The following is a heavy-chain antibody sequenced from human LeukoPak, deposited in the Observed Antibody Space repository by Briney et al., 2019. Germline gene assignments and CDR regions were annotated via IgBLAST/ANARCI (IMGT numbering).Heavy chain of an antibody. CDR2: IKQDGSEK. D-gene: IGHD6-13*01. CDR3: ARDVYRSSWYQNYYYGMDV. V-gene: IGHV3-7*01. CDR1: GFTFSSYW. J-gene: IGHJ6*02. Sequence: QTGGSLRLSCAASGFTFSSYWMSWVRQAPGKGLEWVTNIKQDGSEKYYVDSVKGRFTISRDNAKNSLYLQMNSLRAEDTAVYYCARDVYRSSWYQNYYYGMDVWGQGTTVTVSS.